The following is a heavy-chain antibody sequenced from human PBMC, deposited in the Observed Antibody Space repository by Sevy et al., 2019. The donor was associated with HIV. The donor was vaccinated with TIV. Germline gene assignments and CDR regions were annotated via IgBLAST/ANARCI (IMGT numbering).Heavy chain of an antibody. J-gene: IGHJ6*02. V-gene: IGHV3-23*01. CDR3: ANENYDYVWGSYRSPALHYYYGMDV. Sequence: GGCLRLSCAASGFTFSSYAMSWVRQAPGKGLEWVSAISGRGGSTYYADSVKGRFTISRDNSKNTLYLQMNSLGAEDTAVYYCANENYDYVWGSYRSPALHYYYGMDVWGQGTTVTVSS. CDR1: GFTFSSYA. CDR2: ISGRGGST. D-gene: IGHD3-16*02.